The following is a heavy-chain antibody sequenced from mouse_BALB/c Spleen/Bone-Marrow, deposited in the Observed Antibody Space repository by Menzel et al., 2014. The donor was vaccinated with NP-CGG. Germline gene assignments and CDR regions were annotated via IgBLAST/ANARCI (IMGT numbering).Heavy chain of an antibody. V-gene: IGHV3-2*02. D-gene: IGHD1-1*01. CDR2: ISYSDST. Sequence: VQLQQPGPGLVKPSQSLSLTCTVTGYSITSDYDWSWIRQFPGNTLEWMGYISYSDSTSYNPSLKSRISITRDTSKNQFFLHLNSVTTEDTATYYCTRGGVDFDYWGQGTTLTVSS. CDR1: GYSITSDYD. J-gene: IGHJ2*01. CDR3: TRGGVDFDY.